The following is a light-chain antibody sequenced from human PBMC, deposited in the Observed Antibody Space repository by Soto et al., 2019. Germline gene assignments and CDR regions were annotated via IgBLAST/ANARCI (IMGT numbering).Light chain of an antibody. V-gene: IGKV1-39*01. Sequence: DIELTQSPPSLAASVGDRVTITCRASQNINNYLIWYQQKPGKAPQLLIYGASILQSGVPSRFSGSASGTDFTLTIGSLHPEDFATYDCQESYSVPGTFGQGPKVEI. J-gene: IGKJ1*01. CDR3: QESYSVPGT. CDR2: GAS. CDR1: QNINNY.